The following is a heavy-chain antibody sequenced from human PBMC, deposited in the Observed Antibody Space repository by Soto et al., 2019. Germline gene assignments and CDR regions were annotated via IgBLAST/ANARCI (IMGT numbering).Heavy chain of an antibody. V-gene: IGHV3-33*01. J-gene: IGHJ6*02. Sequence: QVQLVESGGGVVQPGRSLRLSCAASEFTFSNYGMHWVRQAPGKGLEWVAVILNDGSNRYHADSVKDRFTISRDNSKNTLYLQMNSLRAEDTAVYYFARDDGYSGHGMDVWGQGTTVTVS. CDR2: ILNDGSNR. CDR3: ARDDGYSGHGMDV. D-gene: IGHD3-10*01. CDR1: EFTFSNYG.